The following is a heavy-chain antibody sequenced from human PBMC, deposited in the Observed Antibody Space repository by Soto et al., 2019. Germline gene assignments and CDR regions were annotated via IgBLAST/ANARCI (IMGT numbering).Heavy chain of an antibody. CDR2: INHSGST. Sequence: SEMLSLTCAVYGGSFSGYYWSWIRQPPGKGLEWIGEINHSGSTNYNPSLTSRVTISVDTSKNQFSLKLSSVTAADTAVYYCARDPNAAMVTCYYSCGMDVRGQGTTVTVSS. J-gene: IGHJ6*02. CDR3: ARDPNAAMVTCYYSCGMDV. D-gene: IGHD5-18*01. V-gene: IGHV4-34*01. CDR1: GGSFSGYY.